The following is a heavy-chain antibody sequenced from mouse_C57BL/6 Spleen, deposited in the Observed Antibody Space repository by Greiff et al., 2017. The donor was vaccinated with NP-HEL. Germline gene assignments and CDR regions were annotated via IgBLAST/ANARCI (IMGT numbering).Heavy chain of an antibody. Sequence: VQRVESGAELVKPGASVKMSCKASGYTFTTYPIEWMKQNHGKSLEWIGNFHPYNDDTKYNEKFKGKATLTVEKSSSTVYLELSRLTSDESAVYYCARGDYYGSSPYYYAMDYWGQGTSVTVSS. CDR3: ARGDYYGSSPYYYAMDY. V-gene: IGHV1-47*01. CDR2: FHPYNDDT. CDR1: GYTFTTYP. J-gene: IGHJ4*01. D-gene: IGHD1-1*01.